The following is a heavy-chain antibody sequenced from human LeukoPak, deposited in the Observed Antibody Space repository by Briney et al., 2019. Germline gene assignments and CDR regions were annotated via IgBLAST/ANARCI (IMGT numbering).Heavy chain of an antibody. J-gene: IGHJ6*02. CDR3: ARLPWGVVRNYYYYYGMDV. CDR1: GGSISSYY. D-gene: IGHD2-15*01. V-gene: IGHV4-59*08. CDR2: NYYSGST. Sequence: PSETLSLTCTVSGGSISSYYWSWIRQPPGKGLEWIGYNYYSGSTNYNPSLKSRVTISVDTSKNQFSLKLSSVTAADTAVYYCARLPWGVVRNYYYYYGMDVWGQGTTVTVSS.